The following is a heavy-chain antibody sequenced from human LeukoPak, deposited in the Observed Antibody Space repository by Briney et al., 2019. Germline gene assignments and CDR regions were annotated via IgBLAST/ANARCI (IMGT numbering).Heavy chain of an antibody. D-gene: IGHD5-18*01. CDR3: AREGSVDTAMAKYYYYYYMDV. Sequence: GGSLRLSCAASGFTFSSYWMSWVRQAPGKGLEWVANIKQDGSEKYYVDSVKGRFTISRDNAKNSLYLQMNSLRAEDTAVYYCAREGSVDTAMAKYYYYYYMDVWGKGTTVTVSS. J-gene: IGHJ6*03. CDR2: IKQDGSEK. V-gene: IGHV3-7*01. CDR1: GFTFSSYW.